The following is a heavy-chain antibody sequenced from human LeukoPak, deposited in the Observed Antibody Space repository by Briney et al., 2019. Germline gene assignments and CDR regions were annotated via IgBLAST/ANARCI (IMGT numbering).Heavy chain of an antibody. Sequence: ASVKVSCKASGYTFTGYYMHWVRQAPGQGLEWMGVINPSGDSTSYAQKFQGRVTVTRDTSTSTVHMELSGLRSEDTAVYYCAGDQEAFDYWGQGTLVTVSS. V-gene: IGHV1-46*01. J-gene: IGHJ4*02. CDR3: AGDQEAFDY. CDR2: INPSGDST. CDR1: GYTFTGYY.